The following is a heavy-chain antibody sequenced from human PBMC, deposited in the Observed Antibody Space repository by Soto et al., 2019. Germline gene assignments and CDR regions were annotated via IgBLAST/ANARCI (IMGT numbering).Heavy chain of an antibody. Sequence: QVQLLQSGAEVKKPGASVKVSCKASGYTFPSYNINWLRQATGQGPEWMGWMNPNSGNTGYAQKFQGRVTMTRDSSISTAYMELSSLRSEDTAVYYCAREDFYGSGSYGYWGQGTLVTVSS. CDR1: GYTFPSYN. J-gene: IGHJ4*02. CDR2: MNPNSGNT. V-gene: IGHV1-8*01. D-gene: IGHD3-10*01. CDR3: AREDFYGSGSYGY.